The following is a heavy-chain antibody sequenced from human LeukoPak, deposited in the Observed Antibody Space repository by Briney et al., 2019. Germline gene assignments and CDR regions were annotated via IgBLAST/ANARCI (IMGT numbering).Heavy chain of an antibody. CDR2: ISAYNGNT. J-gene: IGHJ5*02. CDR1: GYTFTSYG. D-gene: IGHD6-13*01. V-gene: IGHV1-18*01. Sequence: ASVKVSCKASGYTFTSYGISWVRQAPGQGLEWMGWISAYNGNTNYAQKLQGRVTMTTDTSTSTAYMELRSLRSDDTAVYYCAREIAAAGHLTDDPWGQGTLVTVSS. CDR3: AREIAAAGHLTDDP.